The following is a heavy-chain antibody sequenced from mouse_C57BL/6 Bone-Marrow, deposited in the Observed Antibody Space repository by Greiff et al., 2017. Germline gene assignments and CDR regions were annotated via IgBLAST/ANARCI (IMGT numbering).Heavy chain of an antibody. V-gene: IGHV14-4*01. CDR3: TTIPNLFFAY. D-gene: IGHD1-1*01. CDR1: GFNITDDY. CDR2: IDPENGDT. J-gene: IGHJ3*01. Sequence: VQLQQSGAELVRPGASVTLSCTASGFNITDDYMNWVKQRHEKGLEWIGWIDPENGDTEYASKFQGKATITADTSSNTAYLQLCSLTSVDTAVYYCTTIPNLFFAYWGQGTLVTVSA.